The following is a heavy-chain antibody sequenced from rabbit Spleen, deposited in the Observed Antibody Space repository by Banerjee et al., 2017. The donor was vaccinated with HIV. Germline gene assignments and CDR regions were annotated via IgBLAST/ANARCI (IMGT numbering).Heavy chain of an antibody. Sequence: QEQLVESGGGLVQPGGSLKLSCKASGFDFSGDAMCWVRQAPGKGPEFIACIYNGDGTTYYASWVNGRFTVSKTSSTTVTLRMTSLTGADTATYFCARDLAAWNSGSYAFNLWGQGTLVTVS. D-gene: IGHD1-1*01. V-gene: IGHV1S47*01. J-gene: IGHJ4*01. CDR2: IYNGDGTT. CDR3: ARDLAAWNSGSYAFNL. CDR1: GFDFSGDA.